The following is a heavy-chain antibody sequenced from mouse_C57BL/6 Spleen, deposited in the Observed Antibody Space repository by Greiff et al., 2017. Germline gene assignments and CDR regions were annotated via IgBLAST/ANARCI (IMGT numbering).Heavy chain of an antibody. D-gene: IGHD3-2*02. CDR1: GYTFTSYW. Sequence: QVQLQQPGAELVKPGASVKLSCTASGYTFTSYWMQWVKQRPGQGLEWLGEIDPSDSYTNYNQKFKGKATLTVDTSSSTAYMQLSSLTSEDSAVYYCARPLSGYWGHGTTLTVAS. CDR2: IDPSDSYT. CDR3: ARPLSGY. V-gene: IGHV1-50*01. J-gene: IGHJ2*01.